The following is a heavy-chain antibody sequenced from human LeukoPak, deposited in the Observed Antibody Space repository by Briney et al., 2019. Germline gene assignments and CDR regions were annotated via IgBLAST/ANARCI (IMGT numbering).Heavy chain of an antibody. J-gene: IGHJ4*02. CDR3: ARDPEYSSSSGEGY. CDR1: GGTFSSYA. CDR2: IIPIFGTA. V-gene: IGHV1-69*01. Sequence: GASVKVSCKASGGTFSSYAISWVRQAPGQGLEWMGGIIPIFGTANYAQKFQGRVTITADESTSTAYMELSSLRSEDTAVYYCARDPEYSSSSGEGYWGQGTLVTVSS. D-gene: IGHD6-6*01.